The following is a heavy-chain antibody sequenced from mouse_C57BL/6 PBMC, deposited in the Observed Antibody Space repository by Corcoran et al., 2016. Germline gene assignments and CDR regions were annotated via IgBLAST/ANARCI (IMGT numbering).Heavy chain of an antibody. CDR1: GYTFTTYG. Sequence: QIQLVQSGPELKKPGETVKISCKASGYTFTTYGMSWVKQAPGKGLKWMGWINSYSGVPTYADDFKGRFAFSLETSASTAYLQINNLKNEDTATYCCARLLRYYFDYCGQGTTLTVSS. D-gene: IGHD1-1*01. V-gene: IGHV9-3*01. CDR2: INSYSGVP. CDR3: ARLLRYYFDY. J-gene: IGHJ2*01.